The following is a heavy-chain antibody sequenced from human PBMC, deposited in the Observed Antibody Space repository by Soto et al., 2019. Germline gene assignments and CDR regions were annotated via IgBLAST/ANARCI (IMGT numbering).Heavy chain of an antibody. J-gene: IGHJ3*02. V-gene: IGHV1-8*02. Sequence: ASVKVSCKASGGTFSSYTINWVRQATGQGLEWMGWMNPNSGNTGYAQKFQGRVTMTRNTSISTAYMELSSLRSEDTAVYYCAKTYYYGSGSYYDAFDIWGQGTMVTVSS. D-gene: IGHD3-10*01. CDR1: GGTFSSYT. CDR2: MNPNSGNT. CDR3: AKTYYYGSGSYYDAFDI.